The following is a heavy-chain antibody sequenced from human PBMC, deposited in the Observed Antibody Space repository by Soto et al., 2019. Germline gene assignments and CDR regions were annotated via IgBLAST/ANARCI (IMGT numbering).Heavy chain of an antibody. D-gene: IGHD6-13*01. V-gene: IGHV4-39*01. J-gene: IGHJ5*02. CDR2: IYYSGST. CDR3: ARGFLDSSSWYSRFGWFDP. CDR1: GGSISSSSYY. Sequence: QLQLQESGPGLVKPSETLSLTCTVSGGSISSSSYYWGWIRQPPGQGLEWIGSIYYSGSTYYNPSLKSRVTISVDTSKNQFSLKLSSVTAADTAVYYCARGFLDSSSWYSRFGWFDPWGQGTLVTVSS.